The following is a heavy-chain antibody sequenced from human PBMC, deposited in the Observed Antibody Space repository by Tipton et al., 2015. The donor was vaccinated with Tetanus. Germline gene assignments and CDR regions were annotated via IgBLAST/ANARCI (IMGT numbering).Heavy chain of an antibody. J-gene: IGHJ5*02. Sequence: SLRLSCAASGFTFSSYAMSWVRQAPGKRLEWGSAISGGGGSTYYADSVKGRFTISRDNSKNTLYLQMNSLRAEDTAVYYCAKDPYGSGVNWFDPWGQGTLVTVSS. CDR3: AKDPYGSGVNWFDP. V-gene: IGHV3-23*01. CDR2: ISGGGGST. CDR1: GFTFSSYA. D-gene: IGHD3-10*01.